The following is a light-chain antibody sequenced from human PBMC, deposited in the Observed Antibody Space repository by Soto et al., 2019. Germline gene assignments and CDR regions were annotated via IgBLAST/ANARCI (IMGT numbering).Light chain of an antibody. V-gene: IGLV2-14*01. CDR2: EVS. J-gene: IGLJ1*01. CDR1: SSDVGGYNY. CDR3: SSYTGSSTLYV. Sequence: QSALTQPASVSGSPGQSITISCTGTSSDVGGYNYVSWYQQHPGKAPKLIIYEVSNRPSGVSNRFSGSKSGNTASLTISGLQAEDEDDSYSSSYTGSSTLYVFGTGTKV.